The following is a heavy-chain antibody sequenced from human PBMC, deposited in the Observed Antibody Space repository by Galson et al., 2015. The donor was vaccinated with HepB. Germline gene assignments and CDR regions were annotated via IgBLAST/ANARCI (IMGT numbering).Heavy chain of an antibody. Sequence: SETLSLTCTVSGGSISSSSYYWGWIRQPPGKGLEWIGSIYYSGSTYYNPSLKSRVTISVDTSKNQFSLKLSSVTAADTAVYYCARRTPEGVRVDLYCSGGSCYSGGFDYWGQGTLVTVSS. CDR2: IYYSGST. CDR1: GGSISSSSYY. V-gene: IGHV4-39*01. CDR3: ARRTPEGVRVDLYCSGGSCYSGGFDY. D-gene: IGHD2-15*01. J-gene: IGHJ4*02.